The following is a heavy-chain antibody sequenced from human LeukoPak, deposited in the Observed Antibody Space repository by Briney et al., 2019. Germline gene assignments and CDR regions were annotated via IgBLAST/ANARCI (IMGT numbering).Heavy chain of an antibody. CDR2: ISWNSGSI. CDR1: GFTFDDYA. V-gene: IGHV3-9*01. Sequence: GGSLRLSCAASGFTFDDYAMHWVRQAPGKGLEWVSGISWNSGSIGYADSVKGRFTISRDNAKNSLYLQMNSLRAEDTAVYYCAKVRGYDYIFGYWGQGTLVTVSS. J-gene: IGHJ4*02. D-gene: IGHD5-12*01. CDR3: AKVRGYDYIFGY.